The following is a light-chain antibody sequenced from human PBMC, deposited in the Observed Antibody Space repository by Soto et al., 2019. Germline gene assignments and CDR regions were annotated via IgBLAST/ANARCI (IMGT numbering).Light chain of an antibody. V-gene: IGKV3-11*01. CDR1: QSVSSY. Sequence: EIVLTQSPATLSLSPGERATLSCRASQSVSSYLAWYQQKPGQAPKLLIYDASTRATGIPARFSGSGSGTDFTLIISSLEPEDFAVYYCQQRSNWPITFGQGTRLEIK. J-gene: IGKJ5*01. CDR2: DAS. CDR3: QQRSNWPIT.